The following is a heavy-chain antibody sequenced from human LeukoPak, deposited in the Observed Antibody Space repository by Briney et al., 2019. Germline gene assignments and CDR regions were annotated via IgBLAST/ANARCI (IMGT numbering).Heavy chain of an antibody. D-gene: IGHD3-22*01. J-gene: IGHJ4*02. CDR2: IYSGDST. CDR1: GFTVSSNY. V-gene: IGHV3-53*01. Sequence: GGSLRLSCAASGFTVSSNYMSWVRQAPGKGLEWVSVIYSGDSTYYADSVKGRFTISRDNSKNTLYLQMNSLRAEDTAVYYCAKDIWEYYYDSSGSGVNWGQGTLVTVSS. CDR3: AKDIWEYYYDSSGSGVN.